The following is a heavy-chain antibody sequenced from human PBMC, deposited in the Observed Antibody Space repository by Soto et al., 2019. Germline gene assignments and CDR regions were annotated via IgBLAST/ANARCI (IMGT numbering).Heavy chain of an antibody. CDR3: VKDTVVVINGGDFDY. CDR1: GFTYVKYA. J-gene: IGHJ4*02. V-gene: IGHV3-23*01. CDR2: ISGDAGRT. Sequence: EVQLLESGGALVQPGGSLRLSCEASGFTYVKYAMSWVRQAPGKGLEWVSGISGDAGRTFYADSVKGRFTISRDNSENTVYLQMNRLRVEDTAVYYCVKDTVVVINGGDFDYWGQGTLVTVSS. D-gene: IGHD3-22*01.